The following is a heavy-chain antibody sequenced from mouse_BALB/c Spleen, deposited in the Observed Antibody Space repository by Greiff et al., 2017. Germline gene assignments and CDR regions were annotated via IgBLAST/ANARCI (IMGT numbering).Heavy chain of an antibody. CDR2: ISNGGGST. Sequence: DVMLVESGGGLVQPGGSLKLSCAASGFTFSSYTMSWVRQTPEKRLEWVAYISNGGGSTYYPDTVKGRFTISRDNAKNTLYLQMSSLKSEDTAMYYCARQTYDYDGWFAYWGQGTLVTVSA. V-gene: IGHV5-12-2*01. CDR3: ARQTYDYDGWFAY. J-gene: IGHJ3*01. CDR1: GFTFSSYT. D-gene: IGHD2-4*01.